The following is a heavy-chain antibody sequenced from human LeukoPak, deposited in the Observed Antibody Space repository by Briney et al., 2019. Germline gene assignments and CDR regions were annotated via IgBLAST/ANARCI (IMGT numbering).Heavy chain of an antibody. V-gene: IGHV3-33*01. CDR1: GFTFSSYG. J-gene: IGHJ4*02. Sequence: GGSLRLSCAASGFTFSSYGMHWVRQAPGKGLEWVAVIWYDGSNKYYADSVRGRFTISRDNSKNTLYLQMNSLRAEDTAVYYCTTYPMVRGFYWGQGTLVIVSS. CDR3: TTYPMVRGFY. D-gene: IGHD3-10*01. CDR2: IWYDGSNK.